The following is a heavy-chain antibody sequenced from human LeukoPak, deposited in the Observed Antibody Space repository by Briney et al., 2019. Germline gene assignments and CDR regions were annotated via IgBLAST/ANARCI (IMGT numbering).Heavy chain of an antibody. D-gene: IGHD6-19*01. Sequence: PGGSLRHSCSASGFPFSNQWISWVRQAPAKGLDWVANIKEDERENNQVDSVKGRFNISRDNAKNSVYLQMNSLRAEDTAVYYGARLSQWRGVKCYWGQGALVTVSS. J-gene: IGHJ4*02. V-gene: IGHV3-7*04. CDR3: ARLSQWRGVKCY. CDR2: IKEDEREN. CDR1: GFPFSNQW.